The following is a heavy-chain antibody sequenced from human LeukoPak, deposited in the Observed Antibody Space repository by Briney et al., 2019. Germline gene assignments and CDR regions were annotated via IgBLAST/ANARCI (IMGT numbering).Heavy chain of an antibody. CDR2: IHPGDSDT. D-gene: IGHD2-2*01. Sequence: GESLKISCKGSGYTFTSYWIGWVRQMPGKGLEWMGIIHPGDSDTRYSPSFQGHVTISADKSITTAYLQWSSLKASDTAIYYCVRGFCSSTSCYYFDYWGQGALVTVSS. J-gene: IGHJ4*02. CDR1: GYTFTSYW. V-gene: IGHV5-51*01. CDR3: VRGFCSSTSCYYFDY.